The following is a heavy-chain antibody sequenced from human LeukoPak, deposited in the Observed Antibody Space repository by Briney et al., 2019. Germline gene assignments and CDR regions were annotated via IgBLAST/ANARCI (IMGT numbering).Heavy chain of an antibody. CDR2: INPNSGGT. CDR3: ARVYQGYDFWSGYSNSFGY. J-gene: IGHJ4*02. V-gene: IGHV1-2*02. D-gene: IGHD3-3*01. CDR1: GYTFTGYY. Sequence: ASVKVSCKASGYTFTGYYMHWVRQAPGQGHEWMGWINPNSGGTNYAQKFQGRVTMTRDTSISAAYMDLSRLRSDDTAVYYCARVYQGYDFWSGYSNSFGYWGQGTLVTVSS.